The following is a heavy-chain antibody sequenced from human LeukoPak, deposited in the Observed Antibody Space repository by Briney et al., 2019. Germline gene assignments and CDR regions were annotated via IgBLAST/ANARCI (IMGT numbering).Heavy chain of an antibody. D-gene: IGHD6-13*01. CDR3: ARPAYSSSWYDAFDI. Sequence: GGSLRLSCAAPGFTFSSYWMHWVRQAPGKGLVWVSRINSDGSSTSYADSVKGRFTISRDNAKNTLYLQMNSLRAEDTAVYYCARPAYSSSWYDAFDIWGQGTMVTVSS. J-gene: IGHJ3*02. V-gene: IGHV3-74*01. CDR1: GFTFSSYW. CDR2: INSDGSST.